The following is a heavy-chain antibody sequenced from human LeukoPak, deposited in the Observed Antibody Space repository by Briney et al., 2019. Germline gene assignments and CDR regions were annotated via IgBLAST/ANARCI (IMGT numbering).Heavy chain of an antibody. Sequence: SVKVSCKASGGTFSSYAISWVRQAPGQGLEWMGRIIPIFGTANYAQKFQGRVTITADKSTSTACMELSSLRSEDTAVYYCARDPIVVVITIGAFDIWGQGTMVTVSS. CDR2: IIPIFGTA. V-gene: IGHV1-69*06. CDR1: GGTFSSYA. D-gene: IGHD3-22*01. J-gene: IGHJ3*02. CDR3: ARDPIVVVITIGAFDI.